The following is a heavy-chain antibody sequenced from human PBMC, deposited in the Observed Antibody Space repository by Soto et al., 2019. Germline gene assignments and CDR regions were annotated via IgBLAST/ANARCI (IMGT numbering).Heavy chain of an antibody. J-gene: IGHJ3*02. Sequence: GGSLRLSCAASGFTFYSFAMAWVRQAPGKGLEWVSSIGPSGGDISYADSVKGRFSVSRDNSKNTLYLQMNSPRAEDTAVYYCARVGYAVTTGGAFDIWGQGTMVTVSS. V-gene: IGHV3-23*01. CDR1: GFTFYSFA. CDR3: ARVGYAVTTGGAFDI. D-gene: IGHD4-17*01. CDR2: IGPSGGDI.